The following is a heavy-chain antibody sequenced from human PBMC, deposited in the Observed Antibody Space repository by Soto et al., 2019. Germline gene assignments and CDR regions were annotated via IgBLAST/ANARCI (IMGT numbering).Heavy chain of an antibody. J-gene: IGHJ5*02. CDR2: IYESGYT. CDR3: VRALRHTAMVSPWFDP. D-gene: IGHD5-18*01. CDR1: GAPVSSGAYY. V-gene: IGHV4-31*03. Sequence: TLSLTCTVSGAPVSSGAYYWGWVRQRPGRGLEWIGYIYESGYTYYNTSLKSRLTISLDRSNNQFSLGLTSVTAADTAVYYCVRALRHTAMVSPWFDPWGQGTLVTVSS.